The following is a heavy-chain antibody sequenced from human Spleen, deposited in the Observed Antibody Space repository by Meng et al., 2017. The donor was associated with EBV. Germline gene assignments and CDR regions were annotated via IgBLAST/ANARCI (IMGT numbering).Heavy chain of an antibody. J-gene: IGHJ4*02. CDR2: IFWDDDE. Sequence: QITLKESGPTPVRPTQTLTLTCTFSGFSLNSRGVAVGWVRQPPGKALEWLAMIFWDDDERYTTSLNSRLTITKDTSRNRVVLTMTNMAPVDTATYFCTHSVSTVTHFDFWGQGILVTVSS. CDR3: THSVSTVTHFDF. V-gene: IGHV2-5*02. D-gene: IGHD4-17*01. CDR1: GFSLNSRGVA.